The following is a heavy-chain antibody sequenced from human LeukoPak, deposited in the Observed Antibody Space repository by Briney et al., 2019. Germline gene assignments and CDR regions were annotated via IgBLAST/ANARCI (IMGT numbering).Heavy chain of an antibody. V-gene: IGHV6-1*01. CDR3: ARVKADAFDA. Sequence: SQTLSLTCAIFGDSVSNNSAAWNWIRQSPSRGLEWLGRTYYRSNWYNDYAVSVKSRITINPDTSKNQFPLQLNSVTPEDTALYYCARVKADAFDAWGQGTMVTVSS. CDR2: TYYRSNWYN. CDR1: GDSVSNNSAA. J-gene: IGHJ3*01.